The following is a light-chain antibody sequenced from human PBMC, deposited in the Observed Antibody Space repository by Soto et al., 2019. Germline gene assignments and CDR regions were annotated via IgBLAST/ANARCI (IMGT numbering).Light chain of an antibody. CDR2: GAS. CDR1: QSVSSY. J-gene: IGKJ5*01. CDR3: QQRSDWPLFT. V-gene: IGKV3-15*01. Sequence: EIVMTQSPATLSVSPGETVTLSCRASQSVSSYFAWYQYKPGQPPRLLIYGASTRATGIPARFSGSGSGTDVARTISSLQSEDFEVYFCQQRSDWPLFTFGQGTRLEIK.